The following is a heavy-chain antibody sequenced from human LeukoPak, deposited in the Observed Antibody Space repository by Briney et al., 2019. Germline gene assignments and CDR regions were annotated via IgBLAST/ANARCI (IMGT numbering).Heavy chain of an antibody. CDR3: ARDRRYYDSSGYSYYYYGMDV. J-gene: IGHJ6*02. D-gene: IGHD3-22*01. Sequence: GGSLRLSCAASGFTFSDYYMSWIRQAPGKRLEWVSYISSSGSTIYYADSVKGRFTISRDNAKNSLYLQMNSLRAEDTAVYYCARDRRYYDSSGYSYYYYGMDVWGQGTTVTVSS. CDR2: ISSSGSTI. CDR1: GFTFSDYY. V-gene: IGHV3-11*01.